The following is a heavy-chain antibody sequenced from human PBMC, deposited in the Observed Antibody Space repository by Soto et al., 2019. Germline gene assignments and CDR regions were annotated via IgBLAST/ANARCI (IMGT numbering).Heavy chain of an antibody. D-gene: IGHD6-19*01. V-gene: IGHV4-59*01. J-gene: IGHJ5*02. CDR2: IYYSGST. CDR1: GGSISSYY. Sequence: SETLSLTCTVSGGSISSYYWSWIRQPPGKGLEWIEYIYYSGSTNYNPSLKSRVTISVDTSKNQFSLKLSSVTAADTAVYYCARVQSSGSTVWFDPWGQGTLVTVSS. CDR3: ARVQSSGSTVWFDP.